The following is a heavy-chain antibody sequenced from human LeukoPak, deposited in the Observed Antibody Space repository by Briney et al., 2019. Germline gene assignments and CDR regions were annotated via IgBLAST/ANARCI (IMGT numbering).Heavy chain of an antibody. J-gene: IGHJ6*02. D-gene: IGHD2/OR15-2a*01. CDR1: GFTVSSNY. V-gene: IGHV3-66*01. CDR3: ARDPREESGMDV. CDR2: IYSGGST. Sequence: GSLRLSCAASGFTVSSNYMSWVRQAPGKGLEWVSVIYSGGSTYYADSVKGRFTISRDNSKNTLYLQMNSLRAEDTAVYYCARDPREESGMDVWGQGTTVTVSS.